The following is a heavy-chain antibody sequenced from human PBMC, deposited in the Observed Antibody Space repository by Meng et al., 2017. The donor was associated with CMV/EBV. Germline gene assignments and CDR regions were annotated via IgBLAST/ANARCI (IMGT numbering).Heavy chain of an antibody. CDR3: ARPYYYDYSNYWYFDL. V-gene: IGHV5-51*01. D-gene: IGHD3-16*01. CDR1: GYSFTRYW. CDR2: IYPGDSDT. Sequence: GASLKFSCKGSGYSFTRYWIGWVRQMPGKGLEWMGVIYPGDSDTRYSPSFQGQVTISVDKSISTAYLQWSSLKASDTAMYFCARPYYYDYSNYWYFDLWGRGTLVTVSS. J-gene: IGHJ2*01.